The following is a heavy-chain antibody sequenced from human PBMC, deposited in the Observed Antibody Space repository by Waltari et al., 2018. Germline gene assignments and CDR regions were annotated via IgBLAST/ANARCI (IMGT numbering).Heavy chain of an antibody. V-gene: IGHV3-7*04. J-gene: IGHJ4*02. CDR1: GFTFSAHS. CDR2: INHDASEK. D-gene: IGHD1-26*01. CDR3: TRWVCRSNCYIDY. Sequence: EVQLVESGGGLVRPGGSQGPACGASGFTFSAHSMTWVRQAPGKGLEWVASINHDASEKYYVDSVKGRLTISRDNAKNSLYLQMNSLSDEDTAVYYCTRWVCRSNCYIDYWGQGTLVTVSS.